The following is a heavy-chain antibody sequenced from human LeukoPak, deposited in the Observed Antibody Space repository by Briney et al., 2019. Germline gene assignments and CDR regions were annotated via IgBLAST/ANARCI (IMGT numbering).Heavy chain of an antibody. CDR3: ARGRRAAAATVAYYYYGMDV. D-gene: IGHD6-13*01. J-gene: IGHJ6*04. CDR2: IYYSGST. CDR1: GGSISSGDYY. V-gene: IGHV4-30-4*01. Sequence: SQTLSLTCTVSGGSISSGDYYWSWIRQPPGEGLEWIGYIYYSGSTYYNPSLKSRVTISVDTSKNQFSLKLSSVTAADTAVYYCARGRRAAAATVAYYYYGMDVWGKGTTVTVSS.